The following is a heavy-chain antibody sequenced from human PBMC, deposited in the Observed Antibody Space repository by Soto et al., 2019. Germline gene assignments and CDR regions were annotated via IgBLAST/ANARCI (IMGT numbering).Heavy chain of an antibody. V-gene: IGHV3-23*01. CDR2: ISGSGGST. CDR1: GFTFSSYA. D-gene: IGHD2-2*01. CDR3: AKSGGSDCSSTSCYALENRYYYYYYMDV. Sequence: GGSLRLPCAASGFTFSSYAMSWVRQAPGKGLEWVSAISGSGGSTYYADSVKGRFTISRDNSKNTLYLQMNSLRAEDTAVYYCAKSGGSDCSSTSCYALENRYYYYYYMDVWGKGTTVTVSS. J-gene: IGHJ6*03.